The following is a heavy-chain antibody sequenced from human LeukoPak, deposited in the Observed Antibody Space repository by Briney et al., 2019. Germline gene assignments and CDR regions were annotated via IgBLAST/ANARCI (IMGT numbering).Heavy chain of an antibody. V-gene: IGHV1-18*01. Sequence: APVKVSCKASGYTFTSYGISWVQQAPGQGLEWMGWISAYNGNTNYAQKLQGRVTMTTDTSTSTAYMELRSLRSDDTAVYYCARDRGDYSNYKPYDYWGQGTLVTVSS. CDR2: ISAYNGNT. CDR3: ARDRGDYSNYKPYDY. CDR1: GYTFTSYG. J-gene: IGHJ4*02. D-gene: IGHD4-11*01.